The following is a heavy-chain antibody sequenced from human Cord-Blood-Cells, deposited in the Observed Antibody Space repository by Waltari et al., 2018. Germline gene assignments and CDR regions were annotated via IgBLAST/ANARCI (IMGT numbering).Heavy chain of an antibody. CDR3: ARKTIGELAFDI. J-gene: IGHJ3*02. D-gene: IGHD3-10*01. CDR2: TNHSGST. CDR1: GGSFSGYY. Sequence: QVQLQQWGAGLLQPSETLSLTCAVYGGSFSGYYCSWIRQPPGKGLEWMGETNHSGSTNYNPSLKSRVTISVDTSKNQFSLKLSSVTAADTAVYYCARKTIGELAFDIWGQGTMVTVSS. V-gene: IGHV4-34*01.